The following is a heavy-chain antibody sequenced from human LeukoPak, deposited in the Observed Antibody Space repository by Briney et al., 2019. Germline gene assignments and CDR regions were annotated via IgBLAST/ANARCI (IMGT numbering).Heavy chain of an antibody. CDR1: GGSISSYY. CDR2: IYYSGST. Sequence: SETLSLTCTVSGGSISSYYWSWIRQPPGKGLEWIGYIYYSGSTNYNPSLKSRVTISVDTSKNQFSLKLSSVTAADTAVYYCARGGYHYGSGSSRNFDYWGQGTLVTVSS. D-gene: IGHD3-10*01. V-gene: IGHV4-59*01. J-gene: IGHJ4*02. CDR3: ARGGYHYGSGSSRNFDY.